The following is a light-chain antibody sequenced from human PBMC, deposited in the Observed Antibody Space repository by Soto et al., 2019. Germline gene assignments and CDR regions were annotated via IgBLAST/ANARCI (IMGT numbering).Light chain of an antibody. CDR3: HQFGDSPQT. CDR1: QSVSSSY. Sequence: ETVLTQSPGTLSLSPGERATLSCRASQSVSSSYLAWYQQKPGQAPRLLIYSTSTRAAGIPDRFTGRGSGTHFTLAISRLEPEDFAVYYCHQFGDSPQTFGQGTKVDIK. J-gene: IGKJ1*01. CDR2: STS. V-gene: IGKV3-20*01.